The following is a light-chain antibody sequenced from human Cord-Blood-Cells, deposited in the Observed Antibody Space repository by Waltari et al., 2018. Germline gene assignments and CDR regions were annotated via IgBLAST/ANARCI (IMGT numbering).Light chain of an antibody. V-gene: IGKV4-1*01. CDR2: WAS. Sequence: DIVMTQSPDSLAVSLGERATINCKSSQSVLYSSNNKNYLAWYQQKPGQPHKLLIYWASTRESGVPDRFSGSGSGTDFPLTISSLQAEDVAVYYCQQYYSTPWTFGQGTKVEIK. CDR1: QSVLYSSNNKNY. J-gene: IGKJ1*01. CDR3: QQYYSTPWT.